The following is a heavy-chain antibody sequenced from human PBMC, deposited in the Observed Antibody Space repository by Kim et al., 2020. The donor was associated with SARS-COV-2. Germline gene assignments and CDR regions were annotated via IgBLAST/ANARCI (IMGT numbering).Heavy chain of an antibody. CDR1: GGSISSYY. D-gene: IGHD6-19*01. J-gene: IGHJ6*02. CDR2: IYYSGST. V-gene: IGHV4-59*08. CDR3: ARLSSGWRGYYYGMDV. Sequence: SETLSLTCTVSGGSISSYYWSWIRQPPGKGLEWIGYIYYSGSTNYNPSLKSRVTISVDTSKNQFSLKLSSVTAADTAVYYCARLSSGWRGYYYGMDVWGQGTTVTVSS.